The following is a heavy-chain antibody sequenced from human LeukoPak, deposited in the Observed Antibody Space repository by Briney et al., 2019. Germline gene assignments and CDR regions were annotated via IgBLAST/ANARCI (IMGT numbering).Heavy chain of an antibody. CDR1: GGSISTTSYY. J-gene: IGHJ4*02. V-gene: IGHV4-39*01. CDR3: ARKQGVAAAGTGNYFDY. CDR2: IYYSGST. D-gene: IGHD6-13*01. Sequence: PSETLSLTCTVSGGSISTTSYYWGWIRQPPGKGLEWIGTIYYSGSTYYNPSLKSRVTISIDTSKNQFSLKLNSVTAADTAVYYCARKQGVAAAGTGNYFDYWGQGTLVTVSS.